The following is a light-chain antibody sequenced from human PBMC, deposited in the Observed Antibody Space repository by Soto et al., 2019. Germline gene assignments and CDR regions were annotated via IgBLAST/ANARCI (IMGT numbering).Light chain of an antibody. V-gene: IGLV2-14*01. CDR2: EVS. CDR1: SSDVGYDNY. CDR3: TSHTASSTWV. Sequence: QSALXQPXSVSGSPGQSITXXCTGTSSDVGYDNYVSWFQQHPGKAPKLMIYEVSRRPSGVSNRFSGSKSANTASLTISGLQAXXXXXYYCTSHTASSTWVFGGGTKLTVL. J-gene: IGLJ3*02.